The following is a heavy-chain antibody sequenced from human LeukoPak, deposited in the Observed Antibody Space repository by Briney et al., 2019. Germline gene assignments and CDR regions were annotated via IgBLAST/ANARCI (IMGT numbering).Heavy chain of an antibody. V-gene: IGHV4-59*01. D-gene: IGHD6-19*01. CDR3: ARVQEYSSGWYTTYCFDY. J-gene: IGHJ4*02. Sequence: PSETLSLTCTVSGGSISSYYWSWIRQPPGKGLEWIGYIYYSGSTNYNPSLKSRVTISVDTSKNQFSLKLSSVTAADTAVYYCARVQEYSSGWYTTYCFDYWGQGTLVTVSS. CDR1: GGSISSYY. CDR2: IYYSGST.